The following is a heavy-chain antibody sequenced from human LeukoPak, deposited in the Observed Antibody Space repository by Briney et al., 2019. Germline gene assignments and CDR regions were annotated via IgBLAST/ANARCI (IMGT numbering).Heavy chain of an antibody. CDR2: ISHSGST. J-gene: IGHJ4*02. D-gene: IGHD2/OR15-2a*01. CDR3: ARNRPIDY. V-gene: IGHV4-34*01. CDR1: GGSFSGYY. Sequence: SETLSLTCTVYGGSFSGYYWSWIRQPPGKGLEWIGEISHSGSTDFNPSLKSRVTISVDTPKNQFSLILSSVTAADTAVYYCARNRPIDYWGQGTLVTVSS.